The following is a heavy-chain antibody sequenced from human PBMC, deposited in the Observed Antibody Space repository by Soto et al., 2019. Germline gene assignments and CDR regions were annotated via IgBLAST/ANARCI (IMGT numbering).Heavy chain of an antibody. D-gene: IGHD3-22*01. CDR1: GDSVSSNSAA. CDR3: ARVRREYDNSGPVDY. Sequence: PQTLSLTCAIPGDSVSSNSAAWNWIRQSPSRGLEWLGRTYYRSKWYNEYGVSVKSRITINPDTSKNQFSLQLNSVTAADTAVYYCARVRREYDNSGPVDYWGQGTLVTVSS. J-gene: IGHJ4*02. V-gene: IGHV6-1*01. CDR2: TYYRSKWYN.